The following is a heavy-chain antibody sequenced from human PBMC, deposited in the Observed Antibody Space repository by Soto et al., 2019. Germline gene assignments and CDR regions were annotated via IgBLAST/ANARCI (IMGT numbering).Heavy chain of an antibody. CDR3: ARDRLVPYGYGMDV. CDR2: ICVHGSKK. J-gene: IGHJ6*02. Sequence: GGSLRLSCAASGFTFSSYAMSWVRQAPGKGLEWVAVICVHGSKKYYVDSVKGRFAVSRDNSKNTLYLQMNSLRVEDTAVYYCARDRLVPYGYGMDVWGQGTTVTESS. D-gene: IGHD2-2*01. V-gene: IGHV3-33*08. CDR1: GFTFSSYA.